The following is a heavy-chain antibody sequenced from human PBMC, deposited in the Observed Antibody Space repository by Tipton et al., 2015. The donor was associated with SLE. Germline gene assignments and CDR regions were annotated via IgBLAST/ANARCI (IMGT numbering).Heavy chain of an antibody. CDR1: GYTLANFW. CDR3: ARQSGGDGYNNFDL. V-gene: IGHV5-51*01. Sequence: QLVQSGAEVKKPGESLKISCRVSGYTLANFWISWVRQTPGKGLEWMGFIYPGDSDTKYSPSFEGQVTISADKSISTAYLQWSSLKASDTAMYYCARQSGGDGYNNFDLWGQGTLVTVSP. D-gene: IGHD5-24*01. J-gene: IGHJ4*02. CDR2: IYPGDSDT.